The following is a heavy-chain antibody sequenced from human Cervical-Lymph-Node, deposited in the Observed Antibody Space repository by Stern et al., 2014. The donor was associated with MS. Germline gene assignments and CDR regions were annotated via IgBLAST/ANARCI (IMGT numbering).Heavy chain of an antibody. CDR1: GYDFNTYW. CDR2: FYPRDSDT. J-gene: IGHJ4*02. CDR3: ARWGDGDASLDY. D-gene: IGHD4-17*01. V-gene: IGHV5-51*01. Sequence: VQLVQSVAEVKKPGDSLRISCKGSGYDFNTYWIAWVRQMPGKGLEWMRMFYPRDSDTRYSPSFQGQVTISADKSIRTAYLQWRSLKASDTALYFCARWGDGDASLDYWGQGALVSVSS.